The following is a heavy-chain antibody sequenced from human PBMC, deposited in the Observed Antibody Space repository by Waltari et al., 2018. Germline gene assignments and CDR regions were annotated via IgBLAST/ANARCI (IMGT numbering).Heavy chain of an antibody. V-gene: IGHV1-2*02. CDR3: ARLVGDTAMVETDY. D-gene: IGHD5-18*01. J-gene: IGHJ4*02. CDR2: INPNRGGT. CDR1: GYTFTGYY. Sequence: QVQLVQSGAEVKKPGASVKVSCKASGYTFTGYYMHWVRQAPGQGLEWMGWINPNRGGTNYAQKFQGRVTMTRDTAISTAYMELSRLRSDDTAVYYCARLVGDTAMVETDYWGQGTLVTVSS.